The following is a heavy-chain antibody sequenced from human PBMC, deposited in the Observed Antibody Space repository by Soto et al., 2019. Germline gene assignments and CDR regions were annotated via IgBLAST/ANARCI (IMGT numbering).Heavy chain of an antibody. CDR2: ISAYNGNT. V-gene: IGHV1-18*01. D-gene: IGHD3-9*01. CDR3: ARDRPERIMIFPNPIHY. J-gene: IGHJ4*02. CDR1: GYTFTSYG. Sequence: QVQLVQSGAEVKKPGASVNVSCKSSGYTFTSYGISWVRQAPGQGLEWMGWISAYNGNTNYAQKLQGRVTMTTDTATSTAYMELRSVRSDVTAVYYCARDRPERIMIFPNPIHYWGQGTLVTVSS.